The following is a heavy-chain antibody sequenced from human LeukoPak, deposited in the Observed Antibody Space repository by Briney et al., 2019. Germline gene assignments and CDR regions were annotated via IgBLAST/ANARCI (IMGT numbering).Heavy chain of an antibody. CDR1: GYSFTSYW. V-gene: IGHV5-51*01. Sequence: GESLKISCKGSGYSFTSYWIGWVRQMPGKGLEWVGIIFPGDSDTRYSPSFQGQVTISADKSISAAYLQWGSLKASDTAMYFCARRPCSSISCFFDYWGQGTLVTVSS. D-gene: IGHD2-2*01. CDR3: ARRPCSSISCFFDY. CDR2: IFPGDSDT. J-gene: IGHJ4*02.